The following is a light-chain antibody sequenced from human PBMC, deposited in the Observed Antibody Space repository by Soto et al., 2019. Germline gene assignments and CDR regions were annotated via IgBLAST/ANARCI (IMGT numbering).Light chain of an antibody. J-gene: IGKJ4*01. V-gene: IGKV3-20*01. CDR3: QHYESLPIT. CDR2: GAS. Sequence: EIVLTQSPGTLSLSPGERATLSCRASETLSSNSLAWYQQRPGQTPRVLVYGASNRATGIPDNFSGSGSGTDFTLTISRLEPEDFAVYYCQHYESLPITFGGGTKVDI. CDR1: ETLSSNS.